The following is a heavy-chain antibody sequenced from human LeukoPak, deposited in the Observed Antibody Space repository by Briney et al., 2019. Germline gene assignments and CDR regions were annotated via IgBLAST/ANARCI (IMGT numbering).Heavy chain of an antibody. CDR2: IFDTRTT. CDR3: ARAYHYDSGSRGTAFDI. CDR1: GGSFSSSSYY. D-gene: IGHD3-10*01. Sequence: SETLSLTCTVSGGSFSSSSYYWGWIRQPPGKGLEWIASIFDTRTTYYNPSLKSRLTISVDTSQNQFSLRLSSVTAADTATYYCARAYHYDSGSRGTAFDIWGQGTMATVSS. J-gene: IGHJ3*02. V-gene: IGHV4-39*02.